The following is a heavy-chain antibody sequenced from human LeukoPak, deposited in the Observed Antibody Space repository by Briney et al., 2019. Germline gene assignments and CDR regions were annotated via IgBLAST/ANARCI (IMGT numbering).Heavy chain of an antibody. CDR3: ARDPYSGYDLQAFDY. CDR1: RFTFSRYS. V-gene: IGHV3-48*01. Sequence: GGSLRLSCAASRFTFSRYSMNWVRQAPGRGLEWVSYISSSSSTMYYADSVKGRFTISRDSAKNSLYLQMNSLRVEDTAVYYCARDPYSGYDLQAFDYWGQRTLVTVSS. D-gene: IGHD5-12*01. J-gene: IGHJ4*02. CDR2: ISSSSSTM.